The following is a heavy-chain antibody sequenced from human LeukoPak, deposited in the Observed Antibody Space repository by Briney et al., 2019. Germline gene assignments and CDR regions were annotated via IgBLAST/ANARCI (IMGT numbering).Heavy chain of an antibody. Sequence: PSHTLTLTCTVSGDSISSGSNYWNWIRHPAGNGLEWIGSVYYSGSTYYNPSLKSGATISVDTSNKEFSLQRSFVTAAETAGYYCAREGQWLVRFAYWGQGHLVIVSA. D-gene: IGHD6-19*01. CDR2: VYYSGST. CDR1: GDSISSGSNY. V-gene: IGHV4-39*07. J-gene: IGHJ4*02. CDR3: AREGQWLVRFAY.